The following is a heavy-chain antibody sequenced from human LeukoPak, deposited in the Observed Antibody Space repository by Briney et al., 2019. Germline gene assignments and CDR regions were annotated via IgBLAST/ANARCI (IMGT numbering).Heavy chain of an antibody. CDR2: IYYSGST. CDR3: ARRWNWGYFDY. Sequence: PSETLSLTCTVSGGSISSSSYYWGWIRQPPGKGLEWIGSIYYSGSTYYNPSLKSRVTISVDTSKNQFSLKLSSVTAADTAVYYCARRWNWGYFDYWGQETLVTVPS. V-gene: IGHV4-39*01. D-gene: IGHD7-27*01. J-gene: IGHJ4*02. CDR1: GGSISSSSYY.